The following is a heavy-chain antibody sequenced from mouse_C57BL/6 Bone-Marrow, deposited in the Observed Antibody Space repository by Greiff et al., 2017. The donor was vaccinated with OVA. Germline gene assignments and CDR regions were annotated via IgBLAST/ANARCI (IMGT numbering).Heavy chain of an antibody. V-gene: IGHV1-42*01. CDR2: INPSTGGT. Sequence: VQLQQSGPELVKPGASVKISCKASGYSFTGYYMNWVKQSPEKSLEWIGEINPSTGGTTYNQKFKAKATLTVDKSSSTAYMQLKSLTSEDSAVYYCALIYDGYPWFAYWGQGTLVTVSA. CDR1: GYSFTGYY. D-gene: IGHD2-3*01. J-gene: IGHJ3*01. CDR3: ALIYDGYPWFAY.